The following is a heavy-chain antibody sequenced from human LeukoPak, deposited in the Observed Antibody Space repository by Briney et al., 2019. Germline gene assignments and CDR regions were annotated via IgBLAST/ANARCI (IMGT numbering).Heavy chain of an antibody. CDR3: ARDLSSSTSCYPY. CDR1: GFTFNSHS. D-gene: IGHD2-2*01. J-gene: IGHJ4*02. CDR2: ISPSGNYI. Sequence: PGGSLRLSCAASGFTFNSHSMNWVRQAPGKGLEWVSSISPSGNYIYYADSVEGRFTISRDNAKNSLYLQMNSLRAEDTAVYYCARDLSSSTSCYPYWGQGTLVTVSS. V-gene: IGHV3-21*01.